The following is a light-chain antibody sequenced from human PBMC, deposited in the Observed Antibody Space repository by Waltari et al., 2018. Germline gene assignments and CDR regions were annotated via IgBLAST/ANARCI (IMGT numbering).Light chain of an antibody. J-gene: IGLJ3*02. CDR1: GSDY. V-gene: IGLV2-11*01. CDR2: DVS. Sequence: QSALTQPRSVSGSAGQSVTISCTGTGSDYVSWYQQLPGKAPKLVIYDVSKRPSGVPARFSGSKSGTSPSLTVSGLQAEDEADYYCCSFEDTWVFGGGTKLTVL. CDR3: CSFEDTWV.